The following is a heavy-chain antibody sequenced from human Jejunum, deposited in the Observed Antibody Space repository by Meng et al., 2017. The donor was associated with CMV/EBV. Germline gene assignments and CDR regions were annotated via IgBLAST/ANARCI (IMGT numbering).Heavy chain of an antibody. CDR3: ARGSIFVSFDS. J-gene: IGHJ4*02. CDR1: GGSIGGVDYY. D-gene: IGHD3-3*01. CDR2: IHDTGST. Sequence: QVELPAWGPGLVKPSQTPSLTCSVSGGSIGGVDYYWSCIRQPPGKGLEWIVYIHDTGSTSHNPSLKSRVDISLGTSKNQFSLTLNSVTAEDTAVYFCARGSIFVSFDSWGQGTLVTVSS. V-gene: IGHV4-30-4*08.